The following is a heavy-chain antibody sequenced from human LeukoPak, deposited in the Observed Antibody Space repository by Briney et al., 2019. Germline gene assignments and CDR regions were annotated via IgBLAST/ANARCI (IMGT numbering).Heavy chain of an antibody. Sequence: VASVKVSCKASGFTFTSSAVQWVRQARGQRHEWIGWIVVGSGNTNYAQKFQERVTITRDMSTSTAYMELSSLRSEDTAVYYCAAVRGYSSSWEFDYWGQGTLVTVSS. CDR2: IVVGSGNT. D-gene: IGHD6-13*01. V-gene: IGHV1-58*01. CDR1: GFTFTSSA. CDR3: AAVRGYSSSWEFDY. J-gene: IGHJ4*02.